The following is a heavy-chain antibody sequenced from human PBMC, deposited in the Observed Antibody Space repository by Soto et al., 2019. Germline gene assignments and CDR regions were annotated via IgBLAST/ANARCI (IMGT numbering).Heavy chain of an antibody. V-gene: IGHV1-18*01. J-gene: IGHJ6*02. D-gene: IGHD3-22*01. CDR2: ISAYNGNT. CDR3: ARIYDSSGYLYYYYGMDV. Sequence: QVQLVQSGAEVKKPGASVKVSCKASGYTFTSYGISWVRQAPGQGLEWMGWISAYNGNTNYAQKLQGRVTMTTDTXTXTXXMELRSLRSDDTAVYYCARIYDSSGYLYYYYGMDVWGQGTTVTVSS. CDR1: GYTFTSYG.